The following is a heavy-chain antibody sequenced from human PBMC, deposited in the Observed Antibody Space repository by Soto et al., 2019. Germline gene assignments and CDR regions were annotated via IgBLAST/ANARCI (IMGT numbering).Heavy chain of an antibody. J-gene: IGHJ6*02. CDR2: ISSSGSTI. CDR1: GFTFSDYY. Sequence: GGSLRLSCAASGFTFSDYYMSWIRQAPGKGLEWVSYISSSGSTIYYADSVKGRFTISRDNAKNSLYLQMNSLRAEDTAVYYCARGGDCGSTSCSIRQYYYYGMDVWGQGTTVTVSS. CDR3: ARGGDCGSTSCSIRQYYYYGMDV. V-gene: IGHV3-11*01. D-gene: IGHD2-2*01.